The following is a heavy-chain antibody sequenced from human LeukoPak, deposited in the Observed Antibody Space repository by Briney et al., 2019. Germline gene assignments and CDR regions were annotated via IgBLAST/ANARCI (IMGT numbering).Heavy chain of an antibody. V-gene: IGHV1-2*02. D-gene: IGHD5-24*01. Sequence: ASVKVSCKASGYTFTVYYIHWVRQAPGQGLEWMGWVNSDSGATNYAQKFQGRVSMTRDTSISTGYMELSRLRSDDTAMYYCARATAWDGYNSWGQGTPVTVSS. J-gene: IGHJ4*02. CDR3: ARATAWDGYNS. CDR1: GYTFTVYY. CDR2: VNSDSGAT.